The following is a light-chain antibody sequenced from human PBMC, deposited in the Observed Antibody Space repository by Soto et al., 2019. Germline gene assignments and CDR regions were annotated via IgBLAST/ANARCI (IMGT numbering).Light chain of an antibody. CDR3: RQYNNWPRT. J-gene: IGKJ1*01. V-gene: IGKV3D-15*01. Sequence: EIVMTQSPDTLSVYTGERATLSCRARRSVSDRVVWYQQKSGQPPSLLIYGASKRATGIPDRFSGSGSGTDFTLTISRLEPEDVAVYYCRQYNNWPRTFGQGTKVDIK. CDR2: GAS. CDR1: RSVSDR.